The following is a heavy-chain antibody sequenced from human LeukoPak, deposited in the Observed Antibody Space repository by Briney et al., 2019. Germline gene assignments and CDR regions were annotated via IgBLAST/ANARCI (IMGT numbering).Heavy chain of an antibody. J-gene: IGHJ4*02. CDR2: FNPESGNT. V-gene: IGHV1-18*01. CDR3: ARFGGNSQNYDY. D-gene: IGHD4-23*01. Sequence: ASVKVSCKATGYSFVGYGITWVRQAPGQGLEWMGWFNPESGNTNYAQKLQGRVTMTTDTSTSTAYMELRSLRSDDTAVYYCARFGGNSQNYDYWGQGTLVTVSS. CDR1: GYSFVGYG.